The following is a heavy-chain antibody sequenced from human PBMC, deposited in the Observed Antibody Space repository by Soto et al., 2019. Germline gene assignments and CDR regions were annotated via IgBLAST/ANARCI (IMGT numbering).Heavy chain of an antibody. J-gene: IGHJ4*02. CDR3: ARDANSNYYFDY. CDR2: IHYSGIT. Sequence: SETLSLTCTVSGASISSYYWSWIRQPPGKGLEWVGYIHYSGITNYNPSLKSRATISVDTSKNQYSLKLSSVTAADTAVYYCARDANSNYYFDYWGQGTLVTVSS. CDR1: GASISSYY. D-gene: IGHD4-4*01. V-gene: IGHV4-59*01.